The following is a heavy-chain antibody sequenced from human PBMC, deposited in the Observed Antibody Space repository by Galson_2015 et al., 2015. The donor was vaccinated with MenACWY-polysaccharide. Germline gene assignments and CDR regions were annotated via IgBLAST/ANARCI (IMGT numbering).Heavy chain of an antibody. V-gene: IGHV3-48*01. CDR2: ITGSSDTI. Sequence: LRLSCAASGFDFTRYSMNWVRQAPGTGLEWLSYITGSSDTIYYADSVKGRFTIPRDNAQNSLVLQLRSLTVEDTAVYYCARERATVIADSNGMDVWGQGTAVTVSS. CDR3: ARERATVIADSNGMDV. D-gene: IGHD2-21*01. J-gene: IGHJ6*02. CDR1: GFDFTRYS.